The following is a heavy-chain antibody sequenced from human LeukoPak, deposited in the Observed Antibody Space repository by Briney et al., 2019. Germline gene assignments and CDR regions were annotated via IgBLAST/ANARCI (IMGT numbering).Heavy chain of an antibody. CDR2: ISGSGGST. D-gene: IGHD1-26*01. V-gene: IGHV3-23*01. J-gene: IGHJ4*02. Sequence: GETLRLSCAASGFSFSDYGMSWVRQAPGKGLEWVSGISGSGGSTYYADSVKGRFTISRDNSKNTLYLQMNSLRAEDTAMYYCAKSGGYGLIDYWGQGTLVTVSS. CDR3: AKSGGYGLIDY. CDR1: GFSFSDYG.